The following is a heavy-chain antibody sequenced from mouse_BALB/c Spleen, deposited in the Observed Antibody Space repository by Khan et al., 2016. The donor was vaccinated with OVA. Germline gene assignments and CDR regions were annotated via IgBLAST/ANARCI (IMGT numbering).Heavy chain of an antibody. V-gene: IGHV2-2*02. D-gene: IGHD1-1*01. CDR3: ASPLYSYGYAMDY. Sequence: QVQLQQSGPGLVQPSQSLSITCTVSGLSLTNYGIHWVRQSPGRGLEWLGVIWSGGTTDYNAPFISRLSIIKDNSKSHVFFKMNSLQANDTAIYYCASPLYSYGYAMDYWGQGTSVTVSS. CDR2: IWSGGTT. J-gene: IGHJ4*01. CDR1: GLSLTNYG.